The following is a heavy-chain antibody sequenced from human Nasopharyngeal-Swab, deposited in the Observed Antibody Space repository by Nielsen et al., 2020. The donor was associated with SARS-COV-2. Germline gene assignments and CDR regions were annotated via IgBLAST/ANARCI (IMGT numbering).Heavy chain of an antibody. CDR2: ISGTGASI. V-gene: IGHV3-23*01. D-gene: IGHD1-26*01. Sequence: GGSLRLSCAASGFTFSSHAMGWVRQAPGKGLEWVSIISGTGASIYYGDSVKGRFTISRDNAKNTLYLQMNSLRAEDTAVYYCARERDSGSYFFITRDAFDIWGQGTMVSVSS. CDR1: GFTFSSHA. J-gene: IGHJ3*02. CDR3: ARERDSGSYFFITRDAFDI.